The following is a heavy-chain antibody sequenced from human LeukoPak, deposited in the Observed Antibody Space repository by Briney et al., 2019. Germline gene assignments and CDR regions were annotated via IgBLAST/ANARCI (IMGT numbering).Heavy chain of an antibody. CDR2: INPSGGSI. V-gene: IGHV1-46*01. CDR1: VYTFTSYY. J-gene: IGHJ4*02. CDR3: ARDAYYYYDSSGYYQYYFDY. D-gene: IGHD3-22*01. Sequence: ASVKVSCKASVYTFTSYYMHWVRQAPGQGLEWMGIINPSGGSISYAQKFQGRVTMTRDTSTSTVYMELSSLRSEDTAVYYCARDAYYYYDSSGYYQYYFDYWGQGTLVTVSS.